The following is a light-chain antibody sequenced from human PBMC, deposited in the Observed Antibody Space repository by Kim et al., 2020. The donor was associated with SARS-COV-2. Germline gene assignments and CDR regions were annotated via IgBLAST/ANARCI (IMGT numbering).Light chain of an antibody. J-gene: IGKJ1*01. CDR1: QSISNL. CDR3: QQYNSYPWT. CDR2: DAS. Sequence: GDRGTITCRASQSISNLLAWYQQKPGKAPKLLNYDASSLQSGVPSRFSGSGSGTEFTLTISSLQPDDFATYYCQQYNSYPWTFGLGTKVDIK. V-gene: IGKV1-5*01.